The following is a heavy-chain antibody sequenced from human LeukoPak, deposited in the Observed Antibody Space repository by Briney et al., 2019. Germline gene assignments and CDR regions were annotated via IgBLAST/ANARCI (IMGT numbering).Heavy chain of an antibody. CDR3: VIRGGPGSLDAFDI. CDR2: IYNDGSA. D-gene: IGHD1-14*01. V-gene: IGHV3-53*01. Sequence: GGSLRLSCAASDFIVRSNYMTWVRQAPGKGLEWVSVIYNDGSAYYADSVRGRFTISRDTSKNTVYLQMNSLRAEDAAVYYCVIRGGPGSLDAFDIWGQGTMVTVSS. CDR1: DFIVRSNY. J-gene: IGHJ3*02.